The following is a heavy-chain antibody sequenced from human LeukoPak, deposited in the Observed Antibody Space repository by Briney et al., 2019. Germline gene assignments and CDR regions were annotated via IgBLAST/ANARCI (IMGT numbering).Heavy chain of an antibody. V-gene: IGHV1-18*01. CDR3: ARDSWEWLSYYYYGMDV. Sequence: ASVKVSCKASGYTFTSYGISWVRQAPGQGLEWMGWISAYNGNTNYAQKLQGRVTMTTDTSTSTAYMELRSLRSDDTAVYYCARDSWEWLSYYYYGMDVWGQGTTVTVFS. CDR1: GYTFTSYG. CDR2: ISAYNGNT. J-gene: IGHJ6*02. D-gene: IGHD3-3*01.